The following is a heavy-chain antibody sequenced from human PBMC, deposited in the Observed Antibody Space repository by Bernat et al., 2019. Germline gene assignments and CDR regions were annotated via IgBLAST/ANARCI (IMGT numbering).Heavy chain of an antibody. CDR1: GFTFSRYA. V-gene: IGHV3-30*01. J-gene: IGHJ4*02. CDR3: AREGYSSVGAPFDY. D-gene: IGHD6-19*01. Sequence: QVQLVESGGGVVQPGRSLRLSCAASGFTFSRYAVHWVRQAPGKGREWVAVISYDGSDAYYADSVKGRFTISRDNSNNTLFLQMNSLSTEDTAVYYCAREGYSSVGAPFDYWGQGTLVTVSS. CDR2: ISYDGSDA.